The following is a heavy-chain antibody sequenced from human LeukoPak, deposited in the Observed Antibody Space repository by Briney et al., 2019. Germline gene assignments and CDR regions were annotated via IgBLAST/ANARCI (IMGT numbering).Heavy chain of an antibody. Sequence: PSETLSLTCTVSGGSISSSTYCWGWIRQPPGKGLEWIGSIYYSGSTYYNPSLKSRVSISVDTSKNQVSLKLSSVTAADTAVYYCARGARWLRSPFDYWGQGTLVTVSS. D-gene: IGHD5-12*01. CDR3: ARGARWLRSPFDY. J-gene: IGHJ4*02. V-gene: IGHV4-39*01. CDR2: IYYSGST. CDR1: GGSISSSTYC.